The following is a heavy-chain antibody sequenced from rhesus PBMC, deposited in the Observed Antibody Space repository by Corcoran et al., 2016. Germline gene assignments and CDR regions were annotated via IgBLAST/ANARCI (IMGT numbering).Heavy chain of an antibody. CDR1: GFTFSSYV. V-gene: IGHV3-100*01. CDR2: ISEIGGTT. CDR3: TRMNTVTNGMDV. Sequence: EVQLVESGGGLVTPGGSLRLTCVASGFTFSSYVMHWFRQAPGNGLELGSVISEIGGTTYYADSVKGRFTIARDNAKNSLFLQMNSLRAEDTAVYYCTRMNTVTNGMDVWGRGVLVTVSS. J-gene: IGHJ5-2*02. D-gene: IGHD4-23*01.